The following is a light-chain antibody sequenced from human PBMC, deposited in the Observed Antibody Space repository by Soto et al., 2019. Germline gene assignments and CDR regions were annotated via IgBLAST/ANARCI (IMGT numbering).Light chain of an antibody. Sequence: QSVLTQPPAVSAAPGQKVTISCSGSSSNIGGNSVSWYQQLPGTAPKLLIYDDNKRPSGITDRFSGSKSGTSATLGITGFQTGDEADYYSGSWASSMSAYVFGTGTTVPVL. J-gene: IGLJ1*01. CDR2: DDN. CDR3: GSWASSMSAYV. CDR1: SSNIGGNS. V-gene: IGLV1-51*01.